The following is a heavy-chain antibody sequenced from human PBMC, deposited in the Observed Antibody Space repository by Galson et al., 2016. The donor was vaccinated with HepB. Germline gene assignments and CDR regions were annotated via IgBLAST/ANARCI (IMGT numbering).Heavy chain of an antibody. D-gene: IGHD3-10*01. Sequence: CAISGESVSNNTAAWNWIRQSPSRGLEWLGRTYYRSKWYNDYAASVRSRITINADTSKNQFSLQLNSMTPEDQALYFCARGGRVRGVKGFDYWGPGTLVTVSS. CDR2: TYYRSKWYN. V-gene: IGHV6-1*01. J-gene: IGHJ4*02. CDR3: ARGGRVRGVKGFDY. CDR1: GESVSNNTAA.